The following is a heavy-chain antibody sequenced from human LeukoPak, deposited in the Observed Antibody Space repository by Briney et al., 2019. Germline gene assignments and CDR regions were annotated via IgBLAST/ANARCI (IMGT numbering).Heavy chain of an antibody. D-gene: IGHD2-15*01. CDR2: IYYSGST. CDR1: GGSISSGDYY. CDR3: ARAGPPHCSGGSCYSD. V-gene: IGHV4-30-4*08. Sequence: SQTLSLTCTVSGGSISSGDYYWRWIRQPPGKGLEWIGYIYYSGSTYYNPSLKSRVTISVDTSKNQFSLKLSSVTAADTAVYYCARAGPPHCSGGSCYSDWGQGTLVTVSS. J-gene: IGHJ4*02.